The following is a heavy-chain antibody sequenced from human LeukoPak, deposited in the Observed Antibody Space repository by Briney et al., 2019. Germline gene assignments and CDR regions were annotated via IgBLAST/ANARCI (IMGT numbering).Heavy chain of an antibody. V-gene: IGHV3-48*01. Sequence: GGSLRLSCAASEFTFSSYSMNWVRQAPGKGLEWVSYITNSGNSKSYADSVKGRFTISRDNSKNTLYLQMNSLRSDDTAVYYCARFKKERYCSSTSCPYYYYGMDVWGQGTTVTVSS. J-gene: IGHJ6*02. D-gene: IGHD2-2*01. CDR2: ITNSGNSK. CDR1: EFTFSSYS. CDR3: ARFKKERYCSSTSCPYYYYGMDV.